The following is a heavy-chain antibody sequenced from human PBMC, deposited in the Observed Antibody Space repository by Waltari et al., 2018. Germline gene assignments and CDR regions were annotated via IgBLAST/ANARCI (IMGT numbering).Heavy chain of an antibody. CDR3: AKTQYDFWSAYFDY. J-gene: IGHJ4*02. Sequence: QVYLVQSGAELKKPGASVKVSCKASGYTFTKYSMHWVRQAPGQGLEWMGWIHGGNGNTKYSKKFQDRLSISQDTPATTVYMELSSLTSEDTAVYYCAKTQYDFWSAYFDYWGQGTLVTVSS. CDR1: GYTFTKYS. V-gene: IGHV1-3*01. CDR2: IHGGNGNT. D-gene: IGHD3-3*01.